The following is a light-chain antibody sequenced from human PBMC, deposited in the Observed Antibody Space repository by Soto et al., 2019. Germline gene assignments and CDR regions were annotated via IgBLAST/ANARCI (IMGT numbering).Light chain of an antibody. J-gene: IGLJ1*01. V-gene: IGLV2-14*01. CDR1: ISDIGGYEY. CDR2: EVG. Sequence: QSALTQPSSVSGSPGQPITISCTGSISDIGGYEYVSWYQQHPGKAPKLIISEVGNRPSGVSNRFSGSKSANTASLTISGLQAEDEADYYCSSYTSGTTIYDFRTGTKVTVL. CDR3: SSYTSGTTIYD.